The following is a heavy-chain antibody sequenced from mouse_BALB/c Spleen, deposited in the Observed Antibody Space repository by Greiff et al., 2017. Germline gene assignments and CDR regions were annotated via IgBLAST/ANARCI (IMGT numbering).Heavy chain of an antibody. Sequence: QVQLQQPGAELVRPGASVKLSCKASGYTFTSYWINWVKQRPGQGLEWIGNIYPSDSYTNYNQKFKGKATLTADKSSSTAYMELRSLTSEDSAVYYCTRLRSYAMDYWGQGTSVTVSS. CDR3: TRLRSYAMDY. D-gene: IGHD1-1*01. CDR1: GYTFTSYW. V-gene: IGHV1-69*02. J-gene: IGHJ4*01. CDR2: IYPSDSYT.